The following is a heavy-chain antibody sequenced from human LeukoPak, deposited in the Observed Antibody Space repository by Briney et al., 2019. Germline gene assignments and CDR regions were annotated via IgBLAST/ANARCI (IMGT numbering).Heavy chain of an antibody. CDR3: ARVCGGSYYGVYYYYYMDV. V-gene: IGHV4-34*01. J-gene: IGHJ6*03. CDR2: INHSGST. CDR1: GGSFSGYY. Sequence: SSETLSLTCAVYGGSFSGYYWSWIRQPPGKGLEWIGEINHSGSTNYNPSLKSRVTISVDTSKNQFSLKLSSVTAADTAVYYCARVCGGSYYGVYYYYYMDVWGKGTTDTVSS. D-gene: IGHD1-26*01.